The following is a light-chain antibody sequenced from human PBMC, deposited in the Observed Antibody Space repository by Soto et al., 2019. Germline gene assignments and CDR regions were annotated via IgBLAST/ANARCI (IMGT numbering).Light chain of an antibody. V-gene: IGKV3-20*01. J-gene: IGKJ1*01. CDR3: QQYGSSPWT. CDR2: GTS. Sequence: IEMTRTPANLPVSQGERATLSCRASQSVGRSLAWYQQKPGQAPRLLIYGTSARATGIPATFSGSGSGTDFTLTISRLEPEDFAVYYCQQYGSSPWTFGQGTKVDIK. CDR1: QSVGRS.